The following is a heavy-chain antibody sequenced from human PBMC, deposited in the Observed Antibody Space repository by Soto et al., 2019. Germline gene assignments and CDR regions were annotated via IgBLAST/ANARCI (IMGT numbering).Heavy chain of an antibody. D-gene: IGHD3-16*01. Sequence: QVHLVESGGGVVQPGRTLRLSCAASGFTFSSYGMHWVRQAPGKGLEWVAFIWHDGGNKFYAESVKGRFTISRDNSKNTLYLQTTSMSAEDTAMYYCARDGDVNTGFGKDYWGQGTLVTVSS. CDR1: GFTFSSYG. J-gene: IGHJ4*02. CDR2: IWHDGGNK. CDR3: ARDGDVNTGFGKDY. V-gene: IGHV3-33*01.